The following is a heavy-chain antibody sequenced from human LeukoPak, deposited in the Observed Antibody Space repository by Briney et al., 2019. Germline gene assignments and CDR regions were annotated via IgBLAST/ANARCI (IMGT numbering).Heavy chain of an antibody. V-gene: IGHV3-48*03. CDR1: GFIVSSYE. CDR2: ISSSGSTI. Sequence: GGSLRLSCAASGFIVSSYEMNWVRQAPGKGLEWVSYISSSGSTIFYADSVKGRFTISRDNAKNSLYLQMNSLRAEDTAVYYCAKTGHYDFWSGYYALGYWGQGTLVTVSS. CDR3: AKTGHYDFWSGYYALGY. D-gene: IGHD3-3*01. J-gene: IGHJ4*02.